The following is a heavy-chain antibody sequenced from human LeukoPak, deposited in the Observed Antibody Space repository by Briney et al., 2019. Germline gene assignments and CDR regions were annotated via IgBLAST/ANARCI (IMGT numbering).Heavy chain of an antibody. CDR3: ARDLKDDGFGAGGSLGF. J-gene: IGHJ4*02. V-gene: IGHV1-2*02. CDR1: GYTFTSNY. D-gene: IGHD3-10*01. Sequence: ASVKVSCKAFGYTFTSNYVHWVRQAPGQGLEWVGSIDPNNGDTYYAQHFQGRVTMTRDTSITTASMELNSLTSDDTAVYYCARDLKDDGFGAGGSLGFWGQGTLVTVSS. CDR2: IDPNNGDT.